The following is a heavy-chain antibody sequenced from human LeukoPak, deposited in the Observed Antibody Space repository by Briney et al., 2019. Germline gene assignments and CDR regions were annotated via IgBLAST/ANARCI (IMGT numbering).Heavy chain of an antibody. CDR2: IDHSGGT. CDR1: GGSLINYY. CDR3: AMVLWQSGRPGP. Sequence: SETLSRTCAVYGGSLINYYWSWIRQSPGKSLEWIGDIDHSGGTNYNPALRSRVTMSIDPSRNQFYLKINSVTASDTAVYYCAMVLWQSGRPGPWDQGSLVTVSS. J-gene: IGHJ5*02. D-gene: IGHD4/OR15-4a*01. V-gene: IGHV4-34*01.